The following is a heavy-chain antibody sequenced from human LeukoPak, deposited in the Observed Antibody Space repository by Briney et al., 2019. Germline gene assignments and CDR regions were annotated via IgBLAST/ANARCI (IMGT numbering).Heavy chain of an antibody. CDR3: ARMGGYSGYATH. CDR2: ILYSGTT. Sequence: SETLSLTCTVSGGSISSYYWSWIRQPPGKGLEWIGYILYSGTTNSNPSLKSRVTISVDTSKNQISLKLSSVTAADTDVYYCARMGGYSGYATHWGQGTLVTVSS. V-gene: IGHV4-59*08. CDR1: GGSISSYY. D-gene: IGHD5-12*01. J-gene: IGHJ4*02.